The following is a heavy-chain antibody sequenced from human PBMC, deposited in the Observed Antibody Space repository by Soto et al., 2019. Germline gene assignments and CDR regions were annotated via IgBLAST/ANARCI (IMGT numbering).Heavy chain of an antibody. CDR3: ARVRQLGGYFYYYMDV. D-gene: IGHD6-6*01. Sequence: QVQLLQSGAEVKKPGASVKVSCKASGYTFTNYGITWVRQAPGQGLEWMGWISAYNGDTHYTQRLQGRVTMTTDTSTSTAYMELSGLRSDDTAVYYCARVRQLGGYFYYYMDVLGKGTTVTVAS. CDR2: ISAYNGDT. J-gene: IGHJ6*03. CDR1: GYTFTNYG. V-gene: IGHV1-18*01.